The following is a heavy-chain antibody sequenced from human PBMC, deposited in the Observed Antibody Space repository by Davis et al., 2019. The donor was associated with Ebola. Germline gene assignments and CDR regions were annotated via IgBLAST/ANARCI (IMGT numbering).Heavy chain of an antibody. Sequence: GESPKISCAASGFTFSSYGMHWVRQAPGKGLEWVAVIWYDGSNKYYADSVKGRFTISRDNSKNTLYLQMNSLRAEDTAVYYCARGGEQYQLLYLGNWFDPWGQGTLVSVSS. V-gene: IGHV3-33*01. CDR2: IWYDGSNK. D-gene: IGHD2-2*02. J-gene: IGHJ5*02. CDR3: ARGGEQYQLLYLGNWFDP. CDR1: GFTFSSYG.